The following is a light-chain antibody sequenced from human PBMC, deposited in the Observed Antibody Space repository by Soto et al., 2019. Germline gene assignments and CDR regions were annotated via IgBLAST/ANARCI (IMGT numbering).Light chain of an antibody. J-gene: IGKJ5*01. CDR1: QSVSSSY. V-gene: IGKV3D-20*02. Sequence: EIVLTQSPGTLALSPGERATLSCRASQSVSSSYLAWYQQKPGQAPRLLIYGASSRATGIPDTFSGSGSGTDFTLTISSLEPEDFAVYYCQQSSNWPPGITFGQGTRLEIK. CDR2: GAS. CDR3: QQSSNWPPGIT.